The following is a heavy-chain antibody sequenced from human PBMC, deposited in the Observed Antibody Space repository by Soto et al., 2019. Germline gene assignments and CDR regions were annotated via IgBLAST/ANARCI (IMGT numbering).Heavy chain of an antibody. J-gene: IGHJ4*02. CDR1: GFTFTNYI. D-gene: IGHD3-16*02. Sequence: GRSLRLSCTASGFTFTNYIMTWVRQAPGKGLEWVSSLSSGSRYVYYVDSVKGRFTISRDDAKNSVYLQMNSLRAEDAAVYYCVRGGSSRSYWGQGSRVTVSS. V-gene: IGHV3-21*01. CDR2: LSSGSRYV. CDR3: VRGGSSRSY.